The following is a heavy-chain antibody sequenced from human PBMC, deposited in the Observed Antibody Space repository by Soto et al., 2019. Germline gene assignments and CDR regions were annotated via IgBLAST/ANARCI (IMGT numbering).Heavy chain of an antibody. CDR2: ISTGGGTT. V-gene: IGHV3-23*01. Sequence: EVQLLESGGGLLQPGGSLRLSCVASGFTFGSYARTWVGQAPGKGLEWVSAISTGGGTTYHADSVKGRFTISRDNSQNTLYLQMNSLRAEDTAVYYCALIFVGTSWLRGRFDHWGQGTLVTVSS. D-gene: IGHD3-3*02. CDR3: ALIFVGTSWLRGRFDH. J-gene: IGHJ4*02. CDR1: GFTFGSYA.